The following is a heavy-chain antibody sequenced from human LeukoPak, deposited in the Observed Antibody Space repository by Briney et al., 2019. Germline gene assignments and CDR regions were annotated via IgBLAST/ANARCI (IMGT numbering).Heavy chain of an antibody. Sequence: GGSLRLSCAASGFTVSSNYMSWVRQAPGEGLEWVSVIYSGGSTYYAGSVKGRFTISRHNSKNTLYLQMNSLRAEDTAVYYCARDRLLWFGEPPRWYYYGMDVWGQGTTVTVSS. D-gene: IGHD3-10*01. J-gene: IGHJ6*02. CDR3: ARDRLLWFGEPPRWYYYGMDV. V-gene: IGHV3-53*04. CDR1: GFTVSSNY. CDR2: IYSGGST.